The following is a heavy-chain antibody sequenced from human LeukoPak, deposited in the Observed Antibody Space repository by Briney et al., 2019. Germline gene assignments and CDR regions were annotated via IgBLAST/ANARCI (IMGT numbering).Heavy chain of an antibody. CDR3: TTGGQWLEPLYYYYYYMDV. CDR2: IKSKTDGGTT. J-gene: IGHJ6*03. D-gene: IGHD6-19*01. V-gene: IGHV3-15*01. Sequence: GGSLRLSCAASGFTFSNAWMGWVRQAPGKGLEWVGRIKSKTDGGTTDYAAPVKGRFTISRDDSKNTLYLQMNSLKTEDTAVYYCTTGGQWLEPLYYYYYYMDVWGKGTTVTVSS. CDR1: GFTFSNAW.